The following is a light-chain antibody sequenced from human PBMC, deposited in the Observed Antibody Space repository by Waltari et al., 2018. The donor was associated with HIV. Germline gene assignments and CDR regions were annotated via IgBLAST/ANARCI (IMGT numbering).Light chain of an antibody. J-gene: IGLJ2*01. CDR1: TGAVTSGHS. Sequence: QAVVTQEPSLTVSPGGTVTLTCGSSTGAVTSGHSPYWFPQKPGQAPRTLIFDTSNEPSWTPARCSGSLLGGKAALTLSGAQPEDEAEYYCLLSYSGARIFGGGTKLTVL. CDR2: DTS. V-gene: IGLV7-46*01. CDR3: LLSYSGARI.